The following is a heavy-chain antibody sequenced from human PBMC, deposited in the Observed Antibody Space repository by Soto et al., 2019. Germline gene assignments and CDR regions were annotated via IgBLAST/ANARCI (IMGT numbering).Heavy chain of an antibody. CDR3: APAPAGLDV. V-gene: IGHV3-48*03. CDR1: GFTFSSYE. J-gene: IGHJ6*02. Sequence: GGSLRLSCAASGFTFSSYEMNWVRQAPGKGLEWVSYISSSGNTIYYADSVQGRFTISRDNAKNSLFLQMDSLRAEDTAVYYCAPAPAGLDVWGQGTTVTVS. CDR2: ISSSGNTI. D-gene: IGHD6-13*01.